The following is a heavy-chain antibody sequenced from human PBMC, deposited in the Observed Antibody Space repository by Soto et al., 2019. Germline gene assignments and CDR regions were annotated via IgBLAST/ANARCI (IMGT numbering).Heavy chain of an antibody. V-gene: IGHV3-30-3*01. CDR1: GFTFSIHA. J-gene: IGHJ4*02. CDR2: ISYDGANK. Sequence: GSLRLSCAASGFTFSIHAVHWGRQAPGKGLEWVAVISYDGANKYYADSVRGRFTLSRDNSKNTLYLQMNSLRGEDTAVCYCARGQQWLVRSSFDYWGQGTLVTVSS. D-gene: IGHD6-19*01. CDR3: ARGQQWLVRSSFDY.